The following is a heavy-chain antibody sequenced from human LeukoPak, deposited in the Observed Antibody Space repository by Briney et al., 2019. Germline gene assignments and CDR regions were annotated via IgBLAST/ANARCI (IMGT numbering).Heavy chain of an antibody. D-gene: IGHD5-18*01. J-gene: IGHJ4*02. Sequence: SVKVSCKASGGTFSSYAISWVRQAPGQGLEWMGGIIPIFGTANYAQKFQSRVTITADESTSTAYMELSSLRSEDTAVYYCATKRGYSYGYFDYWGQGTLVTVSS. V-gene: IGHV1-69*13. CDR1: GGTFSSYA. CDR2: IIPIFGTA. CDR3: ATKRGYSYGYFDY.